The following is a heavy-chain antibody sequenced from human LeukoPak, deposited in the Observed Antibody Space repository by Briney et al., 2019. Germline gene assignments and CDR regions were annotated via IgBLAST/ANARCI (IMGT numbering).Heavy chain of an antibody. V-gene: IGHV3-30*02. Sequence: GGSLRLYCAASGFTFSNAWMSWVRQAPGKGLEWVAFIRYDGSNKYYADSVKGRFTISRDNSKNTLYLQMNSLRAEDTAVYYCAIYSIAEYYYYYYMDVWGKGTTVTVSS. D-gene: IGHD4-11*01. CDR3: AIYSIAEYYYYYYMDV. CDR2: IRYDGSNK. CDR1: GFTFSNAW. J-gene: IGHJ6*03.